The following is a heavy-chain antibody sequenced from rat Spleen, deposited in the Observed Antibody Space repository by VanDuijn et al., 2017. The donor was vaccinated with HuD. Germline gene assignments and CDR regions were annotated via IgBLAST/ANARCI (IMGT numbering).Heavy chain of an antibody. J-gene: IGHJ2*01. CDR2: IWGNGNT. D-gene: IGHD1-3*01. CDR1: GFSLTDYS. Sequence: QVQLKESGPGLVQPSQTLSLTCTVSGFSLTDYSVHWVRQPPGKGLEWMGEIWGNGNTKYNSVLKSRLSISRDTSKSQVFLKMNSLQTEDTAMYFCARLTIGSWGQGVMVTVSS. CDR3: ARLTIGS. V-gene: IGHV2S54*01.